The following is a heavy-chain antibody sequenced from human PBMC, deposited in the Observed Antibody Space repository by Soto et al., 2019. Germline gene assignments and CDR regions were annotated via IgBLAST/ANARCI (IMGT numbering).Heavy chain of an antibody. CDR3: AKDRRYYDSSGYQDY. CDR2: ISYDGSNK. J-gene: IGHJ4*02. Sequence: RRLSCAASGCTFSSYGMHWVRQAPGKGLEWVAVISYDGSNKYYADSVKGRFTISRDNSKNTLYLQMNSLRAEDTAVYYCAKDRRYYDSSGYQDYWGQGTLVTVSS. V-gene: IGHV3-30*18. CDR1: GCTFSSYG. D-gene: IGHD3-22*01.